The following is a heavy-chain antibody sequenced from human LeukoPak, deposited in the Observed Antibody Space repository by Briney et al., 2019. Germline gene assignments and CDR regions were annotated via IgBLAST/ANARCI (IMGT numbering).Heavy chain of an antibody. CDR3: GRDWSMDH. V-gene: IGHV3-30-3*01. J-gene: IGHJ4*02. Sequence: GRSLRLSCAASGFTFSSFTMHWVRQAPGKGLECVAVISYDGSNEYYADSVKGRFTLARHTSKNTPYLRMNSERTADTAVYYCGRDWSMDHWGQGTLVTVSS. CDR1: GFTFSSFT. D-gene: IGHD2-8*02. CDR2: ISYDGSNE.